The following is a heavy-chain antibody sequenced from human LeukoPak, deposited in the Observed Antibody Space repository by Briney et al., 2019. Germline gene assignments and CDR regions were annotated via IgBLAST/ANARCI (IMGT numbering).Heavy chain of an antibody. D-gene: IGHD2-15*01. J-gene: IGHJ4*02. CDR2: ISTYNGNT. CDR3: ARDQKYCTGGSCFPFDF. Sequence: ASVKVSCKASGYTFTSYAMHWVRQAPGQRLEWMGWISTYNGNTNFAQKFQGRVTMTTDTSTSTAYMELSSLRSDDTAVYYCARDQKYCTGGSCFPFDFWGQGNLVTVSS. V-gene: IGHV1-3*04. CDR1: GYTFTSYA.